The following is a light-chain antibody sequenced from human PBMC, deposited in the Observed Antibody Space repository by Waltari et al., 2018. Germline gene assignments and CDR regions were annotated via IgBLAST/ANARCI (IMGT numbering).Light chain of an antibody. CDR3: STYTSSTVV. J-gene: IGLJ2*01. Sequence: QSALTQPPSVSGSPGQSVTLSCTGSSSDIGSYNRVSWYQQPPGTAPKLMIDEVSYRPSGVPDRFSGSKSGNTASLTISGLQAEDEADYYCSTYTSSTVVFGGGTKLTVL. CDR2: EVS. V-gene: IGLV2-18*02. CDR1: SSDIGSYNR.